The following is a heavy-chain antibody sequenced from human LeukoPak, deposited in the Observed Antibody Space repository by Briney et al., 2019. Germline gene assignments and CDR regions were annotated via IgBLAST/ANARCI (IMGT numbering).Heavy chain of an antibody. CDR2: IYYSGST. D-gene: IGHD5-24*01. V-gene: IGHV4-39*07. J-gene: IGHJ3*02. CDR1: GGSISSSSYY. CDR3: ASHRRVRWLHKFADAFDI. Sequence: SETLSLTCTVSGGSISSSSYYWGWIRQPPGKGLEWIGSIYYSGSTYHNPSLKSRVTISVDTSKNQFSLKLSSVTAADTAVYYCASHRRVRWLHKFADAFDIWGQGTMVTVSS.